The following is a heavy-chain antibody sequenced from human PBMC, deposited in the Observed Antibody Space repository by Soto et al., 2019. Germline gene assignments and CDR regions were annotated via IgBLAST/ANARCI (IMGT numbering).Heavy chain of an antibody. V-gene: IGHV3-30*03. CDR2: MTHDGSDE. CDR3: ARAFNERRCGAVSRLTK. Sequence: QVQLVESGGGVVQPGRSLTLSCTASGLNFGNYDVQWVRQAPGKGPEWVAMMTHDGSDEYFADSVKGRITISRDNSKNPLGLQLNSVTANATAMYSCARAFNERRCGAVSRLTKWGRGTLVIVSS. CDR1: GLNFGNYD. J-gene: IGHJ4*01. D-gene: IGHD6-25*01.